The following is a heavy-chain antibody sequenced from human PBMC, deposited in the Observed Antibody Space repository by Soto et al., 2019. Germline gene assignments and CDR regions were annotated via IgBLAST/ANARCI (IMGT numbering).Heavy chain of an antibody. CDR3: AKVLRDYYDILTGYFPFDY. CDR1: GFTFSSYA. CDR2: ISGSGGST. V-gene: IGHV3-23*01. J-gene: IGHJ4*02. Sequence: GGSLRLSCAASGFTFSSYAMSWVRQAPGKGLEWVSAISGSGGSTYYADSVKGRFTISRDNSKNTLYLQMNSLRAEDTAVYYCAKVLRDYYDILTGYFPFDYWGQGTLVTVSS. D-gene: IGHD3-9*01.